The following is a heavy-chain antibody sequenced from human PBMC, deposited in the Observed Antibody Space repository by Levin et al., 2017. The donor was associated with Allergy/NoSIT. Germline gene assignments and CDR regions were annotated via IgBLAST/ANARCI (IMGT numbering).Heavy chain of an antibody. CDR1: GFTFRNYA. D-gene: IGHD2/OR15-2a*01. CDR3: AKYLLASMTPTPTFES. CDR2: ISDSGTST. V-gene: IGHV3-23*01. J-gene: IGHJ4*02. Sequence: GESLKISCAASGFTFRNYAMTWVRQTPGRGLEWVSIISDSGTSTYYADSVKGRFTMSRDNSKNTLYLQMNSLRADDTAIYYCAKYLLASMTPTPTFESWGQGTLVTVS.